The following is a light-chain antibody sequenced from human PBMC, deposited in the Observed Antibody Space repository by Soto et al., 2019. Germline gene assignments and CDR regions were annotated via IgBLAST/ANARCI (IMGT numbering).Light chain of an antibody. CDR2: DTS. J-gene: IGKJ5*01. CDR3: QQRSEWPIT. V-gene: IGKV3-11*02. CDR1: QSVSRY. Sequence: EIVLTQSPATLSLSPGERATLSCRASQSVSRYLAWYQQKPGQAPRLLMYDTSNRATGFPARFSGSGYGRDFTLTISSLEPEDFAVYYCQQRSEWPITFGQGTRLEIK.